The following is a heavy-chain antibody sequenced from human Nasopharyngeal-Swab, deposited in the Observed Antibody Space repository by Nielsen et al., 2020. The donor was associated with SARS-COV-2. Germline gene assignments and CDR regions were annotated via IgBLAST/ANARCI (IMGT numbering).Heavy chain of an antibody. CDR3: ARLDSRSYTF. CDR1: GYTFTSNW. J-gene: IGHJ4*02. D-gene: IGHD2-2*03. Sequence: GESLKISCKASGYTFTSNWIAWVRQMPGKGLEWMGIIYPGDSETTYGPSFQGQVTISVDTSVSTAYLQWRSLKASDTAIYFCARLDSRSYTFWGQGTLVTVSA. CDR2: IYPGDSET. V-gene: IGHV5-51*01.